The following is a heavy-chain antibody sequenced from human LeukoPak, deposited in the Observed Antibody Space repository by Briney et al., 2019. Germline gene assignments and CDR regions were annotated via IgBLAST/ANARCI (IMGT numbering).Heavy chain of an antibody. CDR3: ARGSGVYSSGWYPSPPYYFDY. J-gene: IGHJ4*02. Sequence: XXXRQXXXXGLEXXGEIXHSGSTNYNPSLKSRVTISVDTSKNQFSLKLSSVTAADTAVYYCARGSGVYSSGWYPSPPYYFDYWGQGTLVTVSS. V-gene: IGHV4-34*01. CDR2: IXHSGST. D-gene: IGHD6-19*01.